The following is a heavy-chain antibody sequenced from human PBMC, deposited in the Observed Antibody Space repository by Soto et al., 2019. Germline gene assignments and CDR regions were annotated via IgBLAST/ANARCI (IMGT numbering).Heavy chain of an antibody. CDR1: GFNLNDNG. J-gene: IGHJ4*02. V-gene: IGHV3-33*06. D-gene: IGHD1-26*01. Sequence: GWSLRRSSAASGFNLNDNGINLVRQAPGKGLEWVAHIWYDGNRKNYVDSVKGRFTISRESSKNTVYLQMNRLRVEDTAVYSCEEENTTPYFDYWGRGAMVTVSP. CDR3: EEENTTPYFDY. CDR2: IWYDGNRK.